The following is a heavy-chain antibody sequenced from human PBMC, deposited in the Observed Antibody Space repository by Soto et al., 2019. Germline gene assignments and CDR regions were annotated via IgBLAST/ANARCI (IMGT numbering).Heavy chain of an antibody. Sequence: KSSETLSLTCTVSVGSISSSSYYWGWIRQPPGKGLEWIGSIYYSGSTYYNPSLKSRVTISVDTSKNQFSLKLSSVTAAGTAVYYCASRTYSYGNYYFDYWGQGTLVTVSS. V-gene: IGHV4-39*01. J-gene: IGHJ4*02. D-gene: IGHD5-18*01. CDR3: ASRTYSYGNYYFDY. CDR2: IYYSGST. CDR1: VGSISSSSYY.